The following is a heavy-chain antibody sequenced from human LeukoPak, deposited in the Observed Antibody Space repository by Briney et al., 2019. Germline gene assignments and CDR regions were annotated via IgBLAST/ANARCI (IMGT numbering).Heavy chain of an antibody. J-gene: IGHJ4*02. V-gene: IGHV4-34*01. CDR3: ARGYHGGSYRYGRLPFDY. D-gene: IGHD3-16*02. Sequence: SETLSLTCAVYGGSFSGYYWSWIRQPPGKGLEWIGEINHSGSTNYNPSLKSRVTISVDTSKNQFSLKLSSVTAADTAVYYCARGYHGGSYRYGRLPFDYWGQGTLVIVSS. CDR2: INHSGST. CDR1: GGSFSGYY.